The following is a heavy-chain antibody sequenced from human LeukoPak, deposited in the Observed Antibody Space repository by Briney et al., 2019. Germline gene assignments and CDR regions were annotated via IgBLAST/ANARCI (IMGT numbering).Heavy chain of an antibody. Sequence: GGSLRLSCAASGFTFSSYSMNWVRQAPGKGLEWVSYISSSSSTIYYADSVKGRFTISRDDSKNTLSLQMNNLRPEDTAIYYCAKDSWSENGIYDAFDIWGQGTMVTVSS. V-gene: IGHV3-48*04. CDR1: GFTFSSYS. J-gene: IGHJ3*02. CDR2: ISSSSSTI. CDR3: AKDSWSENGIYDAFDI. D-gene: IGHD2-8*01.